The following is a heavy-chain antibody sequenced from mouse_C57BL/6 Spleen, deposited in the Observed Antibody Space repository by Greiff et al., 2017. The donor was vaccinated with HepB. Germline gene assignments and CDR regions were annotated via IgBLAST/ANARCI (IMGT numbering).Heavy chain of an antibody. CDR1: GYTFTSYW. J-gene: IGHJ2*01. CDR2: IHPNSGST. V-gene: IGHV1-64*01. Sequence: QVQLQQPGAELVKPGASVTLSCKASGYTFTSYWMHWVKQRPGQGLEWIGMIHPNSGSTNYNEKFKSKATLTVDKSSSTAYMQLSSLTSEDAAVYYCARAYGSSYGDYWGQGTTLTVSS. CDR3: ARAYGSSYGDY. D-gene: IGHD1-1*01.